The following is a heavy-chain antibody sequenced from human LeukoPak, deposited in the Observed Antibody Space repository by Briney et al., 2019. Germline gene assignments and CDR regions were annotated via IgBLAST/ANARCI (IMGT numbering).Heavy chain of an antibody. J-gene: IGHJ4*02. Sequence: GGSLRLSCAASGFTFSSSSMNWVRQAPGKGLEWVSSISGSSSYIYYVDSVKGRFTISRDNAKNSLYLQMNSLRAEDTAVYYCARDRRIAARFDYWGQGTLVTVSS. D-gene: IGHD6-6*01. V-gene: IGHV3-21*01. CDR1: GFTFSSSS. CDR3: ARDRRIAARFDY. CDR2: ISGSSSYI.